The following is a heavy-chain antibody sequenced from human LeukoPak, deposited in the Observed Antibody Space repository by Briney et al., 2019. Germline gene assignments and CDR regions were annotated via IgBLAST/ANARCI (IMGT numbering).Heavy chain of an antibody. CDR2: ISGSGGST. CDR3: AKNSGYYQQTRDY. V-gene: IGHV3-23*01. J-gene: IGHJ4*02. D-gene: IGHD3-22*01. CDR1: GFTFSGYA. Sequence: GGSLRLSCAASGFTFSGYAMSWVRQAPGKGLEWVSAISGSGGSTCYADSVKGRFTISRDNSKNTLYLQMNSLRAEDTAVYYCAKNSGYYQQTRDYWGQGTLVTVSS.